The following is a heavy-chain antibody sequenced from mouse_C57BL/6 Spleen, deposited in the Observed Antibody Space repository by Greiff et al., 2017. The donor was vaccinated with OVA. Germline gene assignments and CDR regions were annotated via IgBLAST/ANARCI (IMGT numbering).Heavy chain of an antibody. D-gene: IGHD3-2*02. CDR1: GYTFTDYE. CDR3: TRWGTAQAKGAMDY. Sequence: QVQLQQSGAELVRPGASVTLSCKASGYTFTDYEMHWVKQTPVHGLEWIGAIDPETGGTAYNQKFTGKAILTADKSSSTAYMELRSLTSEDSAVYYCTRWGTAQAKGAMDYWGQGTSVTVSS. J-gene: IGHJ4*01. CDR2: IDPETGGT. V-gene: IGHV1-15*01.